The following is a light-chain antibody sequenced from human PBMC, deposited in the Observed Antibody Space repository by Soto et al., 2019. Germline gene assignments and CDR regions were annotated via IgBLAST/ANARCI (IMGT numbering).Light chain of an antibody. CDR3: SSYTSSSTFVV. CDR1: SSDVGGYNY. CDR2: VVS. J-gene: IGLJ2*01. Sequence: QSALTQPASVSGSPGQSITISCTGTSSDVGGYNYVSWYQQHPGRAPKLMIYVVSNRPSGVSNRFSGSKSGNTASLTISGLQAGDEADYYCSSYTSSSTFVVFGGGTKLTVL. V-gene: IGLV2-14*01.